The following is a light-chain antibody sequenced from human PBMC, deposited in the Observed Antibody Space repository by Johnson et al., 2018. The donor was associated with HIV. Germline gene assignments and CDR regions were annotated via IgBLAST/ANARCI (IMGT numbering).Light chain of an antibody. V-gene: IGLV1-51*02. CDR2: ANN. J-gene: IGLJ1*01. CDR3: GTWDTSLSAGV. Sequence: QSVLTQPPSVSAAPGQKVTISCSGSSSNIGNNFVSWYQQLPGTAPKLLIYANNKRPSGIPDRFSGSKSGTSATLGITGLQTGDAADYYCGTWDTSLSAGVFGTGTRVTVL. CDR1: SSNIGNNF.